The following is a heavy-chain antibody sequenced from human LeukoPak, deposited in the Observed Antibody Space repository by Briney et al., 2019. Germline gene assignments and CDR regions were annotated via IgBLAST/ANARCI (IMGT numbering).Heavy chain of an antibody. CDR2: ISYDGSNK. V-gene: IGHV3-30*18. D-gene: IGHD4-17*01. Sequence: LSCAASGFTFSSYGMHWVRQAPGKGLEWVAVISYDGSNKYYADSVKGRFTISRDNSKNTLYLQMNSLRAEDTAVYYCAKVLYGTDAFDIWGQGTMVTVSS. CDR1: GFTFSSYG. J-gene: IGHJ3*02. CDR3: AKVLYGTDAFDI.